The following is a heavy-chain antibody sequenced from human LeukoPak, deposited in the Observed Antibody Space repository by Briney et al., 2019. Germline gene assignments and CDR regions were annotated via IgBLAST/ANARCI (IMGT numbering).Heavy chain of an antibody. D-gene: IGHD6-6*01. CDR1: GFTFDDYA. CDR3: AKDASSSSVYYYYMDV. CDR2: ISWNSGSI. J-gene: IGHJ6*03. Sequence: GGSLRLSCAASGFTFDDYAMHWVRHAPGKGLEWVSGISWNSGSIVYADSVKGRFTISRDNAKNSLYLQMNSLRAEDTALYYCAKDASSSSVYYYYMDVWGKGTTITVSS. V-gene: IGHV3-9*01.